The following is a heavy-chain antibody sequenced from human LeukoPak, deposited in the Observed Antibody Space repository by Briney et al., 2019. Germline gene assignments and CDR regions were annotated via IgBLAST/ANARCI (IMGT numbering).Heavy chain of an antibody. V-gene: IGHV4-39*01. J-gene: IGHJ4*02. CDR2: VYYSGST. CDR1: GGSVSSSSYY. D-gene: IGHD2-15*01. Sequence: PSETLSLTCTVSGGSVSSSSYYWGWIRQPPGKGLEWIVSVYYSGSTYYNPSLKSRVTISVDTSKNQFSLKMSSVTAADTTLFYCARHRGGSSPSVFDSWGQGTLVTVSS. CDR3: ARHRGGSSPSVFDS.